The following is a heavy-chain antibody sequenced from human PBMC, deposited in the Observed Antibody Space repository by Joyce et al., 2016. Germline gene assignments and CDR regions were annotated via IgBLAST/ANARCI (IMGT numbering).Heavy chain of an antibody. CDR2: IYFGDAST. Sequence: EVQLVQSGAEVKKPGESLTISCKGFGHSFSNYCIGWVRQMPGKGLEWMGLIYFGDASTLYSPSFQGQVAISADTSITTAYVQWSSLKASDTAIYYCAGAVHTTTWFDPWGQGTLVTVSS. CDR3: AGAVHTTTWFDP. CDR1: GHSFSNYC. J-gene: IGHJ5*02. V-gene: IGHV5-51*01. D-gene: IGHD1-1*01.